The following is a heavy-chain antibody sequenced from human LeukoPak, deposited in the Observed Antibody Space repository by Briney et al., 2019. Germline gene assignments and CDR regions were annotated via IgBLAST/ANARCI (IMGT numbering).Heavy chain of an antibody. Sequence: SETLSLTCTVSGGSISSGGYYWSWIRQHPGKGLEWIGYIYYSGSTYYNPSLKSRVTISVDRSKNQFSLKLSSVTAADTAVYYCARSLDHPRYDRPYYDFWSGYYMSYGGLDAFDIWGQGTMVTVSS. CDR1: GGSISSGGYY. D-gene: IGHD3-3*01. V-gene: IGHV4-31*03. CDR3: ARSLDHPRYDRPYYDFWSGYYMSYGGLDAFDI. CDR2: IYYSGST. J-gene: IGHJ3*02.